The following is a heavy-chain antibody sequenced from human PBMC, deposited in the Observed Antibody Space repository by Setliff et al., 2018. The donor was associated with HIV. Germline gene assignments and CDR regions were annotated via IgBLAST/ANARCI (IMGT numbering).Heavy chain of an antibody. J-gene: IGHJ4*01. CDR1: GFIFSTFT. Sequence: NPGGSLRLSCTASGFIFSTFTMNWVRQSPGKGLEWVSSIDGSGENILYADSLKGRFTTSRDNAKNSVYLQMTSLRAEDTAVYYCARDFEVMGDYDNVWGNYRSTFDYWGLESWSPSPQ. V-gene: IGHV3-21*01. CDR3: ARDFEVMGDYDNVWGNYRSTFDY. CDR2: IDGSGENI. D-gene: IGHD3-16*02.